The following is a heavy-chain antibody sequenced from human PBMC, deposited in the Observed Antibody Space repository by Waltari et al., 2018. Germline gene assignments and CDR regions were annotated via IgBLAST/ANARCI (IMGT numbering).Heavy chain of an antibody. CDR2: ISPSGTST. D-gene: IGHD3-10*02. CDR1: GYTFTSYH. Sequence: QVQLVQSGAEVKKPGASVKLSCKASGYTFTSYHMHWVRQAPGQGLEWVGVISPSGTSTRYAQKFQDRVTVTRDTSTSTLYMEMSSLTSEDTAIYYCATVSGAAFDLWGQGTMVTVSS. V-gene: IGHV1-46*01. CDR3: ATVSGAAFDL. J-gene: IGHJ3*01.